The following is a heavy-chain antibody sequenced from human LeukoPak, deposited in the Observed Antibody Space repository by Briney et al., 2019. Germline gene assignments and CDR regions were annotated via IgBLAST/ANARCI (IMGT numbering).Heavy chain of an antibody. D-gene: IGHD4-17*01. V-gene: IGHV3-15*05. CDR1: GFIFSTAW. CDR3: TTEYYGDYHY. CDR2: IKSKSSGGTR. Sequence: GGSLRLSCATSGFIFSTAWMSWVRQAPGTGLEWVGRIKSKSSGGTREYAASVKGRFTVSREDSKNTVYLQMDSLITEDTAIYYCTTEYYGDYHYWGQGALVTVSS. J-gene: IGHJ4*02.